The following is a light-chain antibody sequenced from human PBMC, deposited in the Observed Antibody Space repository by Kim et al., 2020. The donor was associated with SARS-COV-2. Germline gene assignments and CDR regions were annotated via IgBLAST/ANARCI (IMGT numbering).Light chain of an antibody. CDR1: QTANSN. J-gene: IGKJ4*01. V-gene: IGKV3-15*01. Sequence: VAPRERATLSCRASQTANSNLAWYQQKPGQAPRLLIYGASTRATDIPARFSGSGSGTDFTLTISCLQSEDFAVYYCQQYDKWPLTFGGGTKVDIK. CDR3: QQYDKWPLT. CDR2: GAS.